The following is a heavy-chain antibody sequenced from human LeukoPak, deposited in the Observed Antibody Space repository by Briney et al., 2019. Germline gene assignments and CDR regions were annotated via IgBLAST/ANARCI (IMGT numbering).Heavy chain of an antibody. CDR1: GYTFTGYY. Sequence: ASVKVSCKASGYTFTGYYMHWVRQAPGQGLEWMGWINPNSGNTGYAQKFQGRVTMTRNTSISTAYMELSSLRSEDTAVYYCARGRRDDFWSGYSRENWFDPWGQGTLVTVSS. CDR3: ARGRRDDFWSGYSRENWFDP. J-gene: IGHJ5*02. V-gene: IGHV1-8*02. D-gene: IGHD3-3*01. CDR2: INPNSGNT.